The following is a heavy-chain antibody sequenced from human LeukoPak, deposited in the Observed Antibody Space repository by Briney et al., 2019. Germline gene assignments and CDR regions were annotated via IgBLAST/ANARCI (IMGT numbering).Heavy chain of an antibody. CDR2: MNAGNGNT. CDR3: ARQGSSTSCYVD. CDR1: GYTFTIYA. V-gene: IGHV1-3*01. Sequence: ASVKVSCKASGYTFTIYAMHWVRQAPGQRLEWVGWMNAGNGNTKYSQKFQGRVIISRDTSASTAYMELSSLTSEDTAVYYCARQGSSTSCYVDWGQGTLVTVSS. J-gene: IGHJ4*02. D-gene: IGHD2-2*01.